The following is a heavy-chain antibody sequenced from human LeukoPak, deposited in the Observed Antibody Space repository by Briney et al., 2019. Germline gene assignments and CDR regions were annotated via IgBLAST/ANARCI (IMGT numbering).Heavy chain of an antibody. Sequence: SETLSLTCTVSGYSISSGYYWGWIRQPPGKGLEWIGSIYHSGSTYYNPSLKSRVTISVDTSKNQFSLKLSSVTAADTAVYYCARDVTSPDYYDSSGFDYWGQGTLVTVSS. CDR3: ARDVTSPDYYDSSGFDY. J-gene: IGHJ4*02. CDR2: IYHSGST. V-gene: IGHV4-38-2*02. CDR1: GYSISSGYY. D-gene: IGHD3-22*01.